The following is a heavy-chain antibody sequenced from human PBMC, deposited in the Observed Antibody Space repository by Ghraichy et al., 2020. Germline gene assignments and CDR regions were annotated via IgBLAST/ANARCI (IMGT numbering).Heavy chain of an antibody. CDR3: AKDRTPRAADYYFED. V-gene: IGHV3-30*18. D-gene: IGHD6-13*01. CDR2: ISSDGNDK. J-gene: IGHJ4*02. CDR1: GFTFSYYP. Sequence: GGSLRLSCAASGFTFSYYPMHWVRQAPGNGLEWVAVISSDGNDKKIADSVKGRFTISRDNSKNTLFLQMNSLGPEDTAVFYCAKDRTPRAADYYFEDWGQGTLVTGSS.